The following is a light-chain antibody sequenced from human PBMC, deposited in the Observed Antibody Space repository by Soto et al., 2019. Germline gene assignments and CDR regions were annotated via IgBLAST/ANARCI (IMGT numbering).Light chain of an antibody. CDR1: HSDNSY. Sequence: VYTQSTAALSLSPWDTATFSSRTSHSDNSYVAWHQKKPRQAPRLLICEASNGATGIHARFSGSWSGKDSTLTISSLEHEDLALYCCQQGSNWPRTFGQGTKVDIK. V-gene: IGKV3-11*01. CDR3: QQGSNWPRT. J-gene: IGKJ1*01. CDR2: EAS.